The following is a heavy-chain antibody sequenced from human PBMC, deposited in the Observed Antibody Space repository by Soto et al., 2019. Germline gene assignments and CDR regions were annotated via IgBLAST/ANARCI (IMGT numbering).Heavy chain of an antibody. J-gene: IGHJ6*02. CDR2: IWYDGSNK. D-gene: IGHD6-13*01. V-gene: IGHV3-33*01. CDR3: ARDGSPIAAASGRLYSGMDR. CDR1: GLTFSSYG. Sequence: GVSLRLSCAASGLTFSSYGMHWVRQAPGKGPEWVAVIWYDGSNKYYADSVKGRFTISRDNSKNTLYLQMNSLRAEDTAVYYCARDGSPIAAASGRLYSGMDRWGQGPTVTVSS.